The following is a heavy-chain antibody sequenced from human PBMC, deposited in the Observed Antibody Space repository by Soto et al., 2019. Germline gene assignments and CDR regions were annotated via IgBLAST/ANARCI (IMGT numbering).Heavy chain of an antibody. CDR1: GGTFSSYS. J-gene: IGHJ2*01. V-gene: IGHV1-69*01. Sequence: QVQLVQSGAEVKKPGSWVKVSCKASGGTFSSYSINWVRQAPGQGLEWMGGIIPIFGTANSAQKFQGRVTLTADESTSTAHMELNSLRNEDTAVYYCARPFQSWPGGWYFDLWGRGTLVTVSS. D-gene: IGHD3-16*01. CDR2: IIPIFGTA. CDR3: ARPFQSWPGGWYFDL.